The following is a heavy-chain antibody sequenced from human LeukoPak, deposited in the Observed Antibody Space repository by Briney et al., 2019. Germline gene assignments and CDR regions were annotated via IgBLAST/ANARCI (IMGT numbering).Heavy chain of an antibody. CDR1: GGSFSGYY. D-gene: IGHD2-15*01. J-gene: IGHJ2*01. CDR2: SNHSGST. V-gene: IGHV4-34*01. CDR3: ARGLVVVAALWYFDL. Sequence: TSSETLSLTCAVYGGSFSGYYWSWIRQPPGKGLEWIGESNHSGSTNYNPSLKSRVTISVDTSKNQFSLKLSSVTAADTAVYYCARGLVVVAALWYFDLWGRGTLVTVSS.